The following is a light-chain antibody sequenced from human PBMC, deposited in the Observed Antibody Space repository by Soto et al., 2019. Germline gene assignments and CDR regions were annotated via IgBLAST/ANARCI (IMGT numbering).Light chain of an antibody. V-gene: IGKV2-28*01. CDR2: LGS. J-gene: IGKJ2*01. CDR1: QSLLHGNGYNY. CDR3: MQALQAPYT. Sequence: DIVMTQSPLSLPVTSGEPASISCRSSQSLLHGNGYNYLEWYLQKPGQSPQLLIYLGSNRASGVGDRFGGSGSRTDFTLEISRVEAEDVGIYYCMQALQAPYTFGQGTMVEV.